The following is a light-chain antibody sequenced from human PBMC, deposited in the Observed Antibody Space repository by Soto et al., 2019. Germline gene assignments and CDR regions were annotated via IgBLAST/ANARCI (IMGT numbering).Light chain of an antibody. V-gene: IGLV2-8*01. J-gene: IGLJ1*01. CDR1: KHDIGVYDF. Sequence: QSALTQPPSAPGSPGQSVTISCTGTKHDIGVYDFVSWYQHHPGKAPRLIMYEVVQRPSGVPDRCSGSNSGNTGSLTVYGLQAADEDDYFCKSYAGSNTYVFGSGTKVTVL. CDR2: EVV. CDR3: KSYAGSNTYV.